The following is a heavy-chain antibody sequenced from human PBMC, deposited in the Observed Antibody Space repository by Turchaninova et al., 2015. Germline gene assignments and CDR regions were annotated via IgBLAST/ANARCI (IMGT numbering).Heavy chain of an antibody. V-gene: IGHV3-74*01. CDR2: INTDGRTT. J-gene: IGHJ3*02. Sequence: EVQLVESGGGLGQPGGSLRICCAASGFTLSRYWRHWVRQAPGKGLVWVSRINTDGRTTNYADSVKGRFTISRDNAKNTLYLQMNSLRAEDTAVYYCARSTGSAALDMWGQGTMGTVSS. D-gene: IGHD1-1*01. CDR3: ARSTGSAALDM. CDR1: GFTLSRYW.